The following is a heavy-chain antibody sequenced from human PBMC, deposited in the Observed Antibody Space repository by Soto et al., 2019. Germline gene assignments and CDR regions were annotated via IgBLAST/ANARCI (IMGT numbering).Heavy chain of an antibody. V-gene: IGHV3-23*01. CDR1: GFTFSSYA. D-gene: IGHD2-15*01. J-gene: IGHJ6*02. CDR3: AKETVVVVAAKNYYYYYGMDV. Sequence: GGLRLSCAASGFTFSSYAMSWVRQAPGKGLEWVSAISGSGGSTYYADSVKGRFTISRDNSKNTLYLQMNSLRAEDTAVYYCAKETVVVVAAKNYYYYYGMDVWGQGTLVTVSS. CDR2: ISGSGGST.